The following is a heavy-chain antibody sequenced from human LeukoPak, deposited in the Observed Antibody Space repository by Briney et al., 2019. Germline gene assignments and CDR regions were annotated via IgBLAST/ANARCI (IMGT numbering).Heavy chain of an antibody. CDR3: AILLYYDILTGYRDAFDI. CDR1: GFTFSSYA. D-gene: IGHD3-9*01. CDR2: ISGSGGST. Sequence: PGGSLRLSCAASGFTFSSYAMSWVRQAPGKGLEWVSAISGSGGSTYYADSVKGRFTISRDNSKNTLYLQMNSLRAEDTAVYYCAILLYYDILTGYRDAFDIWGQGTMVTVSS. J-gene: IGHJ3*02. V-gene: IGHV3-23*01.